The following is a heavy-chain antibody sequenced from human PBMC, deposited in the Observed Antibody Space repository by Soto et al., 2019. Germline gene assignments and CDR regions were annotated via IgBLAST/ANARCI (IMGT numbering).Heavy chain of an antibody. CDR3: ARRYCSGGSCLYSFDY. J-gene: IGHJ4*02. V-gene: IGHV5-51*01. D-gene: IGHD2-15*01. Sequence: GESLKISCKGSGYSFTSYWIGWVRQMPGKCLEWMGIIYPGDSDARYSPSFQGQVTISADKSISTAYLQWSSLKASDTAMYYCARRYCSGGSCLYSFDYWGQGTLVTVSS. CDR2: IYPGDSDA. CDR1: GYSFTSYW.